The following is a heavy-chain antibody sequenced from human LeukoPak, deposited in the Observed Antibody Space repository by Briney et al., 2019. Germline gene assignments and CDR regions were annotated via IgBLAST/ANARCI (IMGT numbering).Heavy chain of an antibody. D-gene: IGHD4-23*01. Sequence: GGSLRLSCAASGFTFSSYAMRWVRQDPGKGLEWVSAVSGSGGSTYYADSVKGRFTISRDNSKNTLYLQMNSLRAEDTAVYYCAPPVSDYGGNLTDYWGQGTLVTVSS. CDR2: VSGSGGST. V-gene: IGHV3-23*01. J-gene: IGHJ4*02. CDR3: APPVSDYGGNLTDY. CDR1: GFTFSSYA.